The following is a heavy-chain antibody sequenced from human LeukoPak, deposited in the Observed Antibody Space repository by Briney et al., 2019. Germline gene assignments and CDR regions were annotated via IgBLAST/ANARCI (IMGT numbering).Heavy chain of an antibody. CDR3: GMSGDRVPLQDDVFDV. CDR1: GYSFTSYC. Sequence: GESLKISCKVSGYSFTSYCIGWVRQMPGKGLEWMGIIYPGDSGPTYSPSFQGQVTISVNKFINTAYLQWSSLQASDTAMYYCGMSGDRVPLQDDVFDVWGQGTMVTVST. J-gene: IGHJ3*01. CDR2: IYPGDSGP. V-gene: IGHV5-51*01. D-gene: IGHD1-26*01.